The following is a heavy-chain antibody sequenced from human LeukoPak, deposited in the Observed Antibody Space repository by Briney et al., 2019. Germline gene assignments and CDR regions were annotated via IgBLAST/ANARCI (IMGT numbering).Heavy chain of an antibody. Sequence: ASVKVSCKASGYTFTSYGISWVRQAPGQGLEWMGWISAYNGNTNYAQKLQGRVTMTTDTSTSTAYMELRSLRSDDTAVYYCARDTTRPYYYYYGMDVWGQGTTVTVSS. J-gene: IGHJ6*02. D-gene: IGHD1-1*01. CDR3: ARDTTRPYYYYYGMDV. V-gene: IGHV1-18*01. CDR2: ISAYNGNT. CDR1: GYTFTSYG.